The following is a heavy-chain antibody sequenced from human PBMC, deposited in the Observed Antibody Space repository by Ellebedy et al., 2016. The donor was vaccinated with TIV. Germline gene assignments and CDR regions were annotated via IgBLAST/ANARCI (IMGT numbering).Heavy chain of an antibody. V-gene: IGHV3-23*01. J-gene: IGHJ4*02. CDR2: ITGSGSST. CDR1: GFTFSSYT. CDR3: AKDLRDTSDLES. D-gene: IGHD3-22*01. Sequence: PGGSLRLSCAASGFTFSSYTMSWVRQAPGKGLEWVSFITGSGSSTSYRDSVKGRFTISRDNSKNTLYLQMNSLRVEDTAVYYCAKDLRDTSDLESWGQGTLVTVSS.